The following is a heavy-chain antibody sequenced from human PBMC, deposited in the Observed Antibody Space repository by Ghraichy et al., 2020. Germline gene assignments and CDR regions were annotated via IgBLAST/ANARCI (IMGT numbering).Heavy chain of an antibody. J-gene: IGHJ5*02. CDR2: IRSKANNYAT. CDR1: GFTFSDSA. Sequence: GGSLRLSCAASGFTFSDSAMHWVRQASGKGLEWVGRIRSKANNYATTYGASVKGRFTISRDDSENTAYLQMNSLQTDDTAVYYCVRQVYELLPNAFDPWGQGTLVTVSS. V-gene: IGHV3-73*01. CDR3: VRQVYELLPNAFDP. D-gene: IGHD2-8*01.